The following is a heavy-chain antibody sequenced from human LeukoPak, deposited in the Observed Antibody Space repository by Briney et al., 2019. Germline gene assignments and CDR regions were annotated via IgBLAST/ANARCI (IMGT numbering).Heavy chain of an antibody. CDR3: AKIRGYSSSWGIFDY. V-gene: IGHV3-21*04. D-gene: IGHD6-13*01. J-gene: IGHJ4*02. CDR1: GFTFSSFS. Sequence: GGSLRLSCAASGFTFSSFSMNWVRQAPGKGLEWASSISSSSSYIYYADSVKGRFTISRDNAKNSLYLQMNSLRAEDTAVYYCAKIRGYSSSWGIFDYWGQGTLVTVSS. CDR2: ISSSSSYI.